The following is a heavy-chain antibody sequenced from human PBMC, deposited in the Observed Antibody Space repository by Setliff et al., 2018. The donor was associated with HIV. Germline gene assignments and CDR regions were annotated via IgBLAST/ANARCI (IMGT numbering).Heavy chain of an antibody. CDR2: INHSGST. J-gene: IGHJ4*02. V-gene: IGHV4-34*01. Sequence: SETLSLTCAVYGGSFSGYYWSWIRQPPGKGLEWIGEINHSGSTNYNPSLKSRVTISVDTSKNQFSLKLSSVTAADTAVYYCARVIIFPRPIRNWGQGTLVTV. D-gene: IGHD3-10*01. CDR3: ARVIIFPRPIRN. CDR1: GGSFSGYY.